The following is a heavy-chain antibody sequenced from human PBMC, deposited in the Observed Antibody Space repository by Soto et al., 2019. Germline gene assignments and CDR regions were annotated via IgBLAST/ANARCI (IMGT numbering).Heavy chain of an antibody. V-gene: IGHV4-31*03. J-gene: IGHJ5*02. CDR1: GGSISSGGYY. Sequence: SETLSLTCTVSGGSISSGGYYWSWIRQHPGKGLEWIGYIYYSGSTYYNPSLKSRVTISVDTSKNQFSLKLSSVTAADTAVYYCARAPMVRGARDWFDPWGQGTPVTVSS. D-gene: IGHD3-10*01. CDR3: ARAPMVRGARDWFDP. CDR2: IYYSGST.